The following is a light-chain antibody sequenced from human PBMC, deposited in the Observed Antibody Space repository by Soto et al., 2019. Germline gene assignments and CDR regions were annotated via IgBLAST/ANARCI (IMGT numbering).Light chain of an antibody. J-gene: IGLJ2*01. CDR3: TSYAGSNIPVV. Sequence: QSALTQPPSASGSPGQSVTISFTGTSSDVGGYNYVSWYQQHPGKAPKLMIYEVSKRPSGIPDRFSGSKSGNTASLTVSGLQADDEDDYYCTSYAGSNIPVVFGGGTKVTVL. V-gene: IGLV2-8*01. CDR1: SSDVGGYNY. CDR2: EVS.